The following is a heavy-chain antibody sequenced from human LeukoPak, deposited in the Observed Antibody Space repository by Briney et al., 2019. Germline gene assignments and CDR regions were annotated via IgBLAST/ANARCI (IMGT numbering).Heavy chain of an antibody. D-gene: IGHD3-16*01. Sequence: ASVKVSCKASGYTFTGYYMHWVRQAPGQGLEWMGRINPNSGGTNYAQKFQGRVTMTRDTSVSTAYMELSRLRSDDTAVYYCARRKGEPIIFDSWGQGTLVTVSS. CDR1: GYTFTGYY. CDR2: INPNSGGT. J-gene: IGHJ4*02. V-gene: IGHV1-2*06. CDR3: ARRKGEPIIFDS.